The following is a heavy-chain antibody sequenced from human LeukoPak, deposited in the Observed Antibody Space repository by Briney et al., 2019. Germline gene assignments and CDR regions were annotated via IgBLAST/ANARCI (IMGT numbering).Heavy chain of an antibody. CDR3: ASSSGWYLSSDY. J-gene: IGHJ4*02. Sequence: GGSLRLSCATSGFTFNRFGMHWVRQAPGKGLEWVAVIWYDGSDKYHADSVKGRFTISRDNSKNMLYLQMNSLRAEDAAVYYCASSSGWYLSSDYWGQGTLVTVSS. D-gene: IGHD6-19*01. V-gene: IGHV3-33*01. CDR2: IWYDGSDK. CDR1: GFTFNRFG.